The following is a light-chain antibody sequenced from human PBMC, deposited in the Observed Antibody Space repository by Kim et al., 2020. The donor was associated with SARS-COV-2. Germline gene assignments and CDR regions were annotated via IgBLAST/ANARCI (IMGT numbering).Light chain of an antibody. CDR3: KSRDTSDDHLGV. V-gene: IGLV3-19*01. J-gene: IGLJ3*02. CDR1: GLRNYY. CDR2: GKN. Sequence: SSELTQDPAVSVALGQTVRITCQGDGLRNYYASWYQQKPRQAPVLVIYGKNNRPSGIPDRFSGSNSGNTASLTITGAQAEDEADYYCKSRDTSDDHLGVFGGGTQLTVL.